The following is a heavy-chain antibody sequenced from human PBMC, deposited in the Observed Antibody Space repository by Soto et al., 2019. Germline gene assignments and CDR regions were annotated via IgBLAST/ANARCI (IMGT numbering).Heavy chain of an antibody. CDR2: ISVSGDTS. V-gene: IGHV3-23*01. CDR3: AKDTPYTVYSKPYDS. Sequence: EVQLLQSEGGLVQPGGSLRLSCAASGFTFSSYDMSWVRQAPGKGREWISTISVSGDTSYDADSVKGRFTISRDNSQNTVYLQMNSLRDEDTAVYFCAKDTPYTVYSKPYDSWGQGTLVTVSS. J-gene: IGHJ4*02. D-gene: IGHD5-12*01. CDR1: GFTFSSYD.